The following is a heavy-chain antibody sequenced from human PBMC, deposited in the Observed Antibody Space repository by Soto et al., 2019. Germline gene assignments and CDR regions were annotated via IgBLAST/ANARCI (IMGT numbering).Heavy chain of an antibody. CDR2: MNPNSGNT. D-gene: IGHD5-12*01. CDR1: GYTFTSYD. J-gene: IGHJ6*02. V-gene: IGHV1-8*01. Sequence: ASVKVSCKASGYTFTSYDINWVRQATGQELEWMGWMNPNSGNTGYAQKFQGRVTMTRNTSISTAYMELSSLRSEDTAVYYCARGRRPKGRGATIGDLKGGMCFCGQAPTVTGSS. CDR3: ARGRRPKGRGATIGDLKGGMCF.